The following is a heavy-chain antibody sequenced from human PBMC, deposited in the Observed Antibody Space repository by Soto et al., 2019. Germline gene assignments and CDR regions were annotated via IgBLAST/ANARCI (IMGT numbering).Heavy chain of an antibody. D-gene: IGHD4-17*01. Sequence: SETLSLTCAVAGGSISSSNWWSWVRQPPGKGLEWIGEIYHSGSTNYNPSLKSRVTISVDKSKNQFSLKLSSVTAADTAVYYCARGGGTVTTPRLVWFDPWGQGTLVTVSS. CDR1: GGSISSSNW. CDR2: IYHSGST. J-gene: IGHJ5*02. CDR3: ARGGGTVTTPRLVWFDP. V-gene: IGHV4-4*02.